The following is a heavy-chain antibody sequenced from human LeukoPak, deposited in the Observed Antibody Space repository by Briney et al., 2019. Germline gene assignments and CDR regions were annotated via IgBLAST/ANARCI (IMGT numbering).Heavy chain of an antibody. CDR2: IYHSGST. V-gene: IGHV4-30-2*01. CDR3: ARSSDIVVVPAAKGAAFDI. J-gene: IGHJ3*02. D-gene: IGHD2-2*01. Sequence: SETLSLTCAVSGGSISSGGYSRSWIRQPPGKGLEWIGYIYHSGSTYYNPSLKSRVTISVDRSKNQFSLKLSSVTAADTAVYYCARSSDIVVVPAAKGAAFDIWGQGTMVTVSS. CDR1: GGSISSGGYS.